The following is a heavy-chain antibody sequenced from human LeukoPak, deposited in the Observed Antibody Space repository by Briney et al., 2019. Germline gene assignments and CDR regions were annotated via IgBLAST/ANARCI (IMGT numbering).Heavy chain of an antibody. CDR3: ARGSSNIAARNNWFDP. CDR1: GFSVSSNF. D-gene: IGHD6-6*01. V-gene: IGHV3-21*01. Sequence: GGTLRLSCAASGFSVSSNFMSWVRLAPGKGLQWVSSISTSSSYIYYADSVKGRFTISRDNAKNSLYLQMNSLRAEDTAVYYCARGSSNIAARNNWFDPWGQGILVTVSS. J-gene: IGHJ5*02. CDR2: ISTSSSYI.